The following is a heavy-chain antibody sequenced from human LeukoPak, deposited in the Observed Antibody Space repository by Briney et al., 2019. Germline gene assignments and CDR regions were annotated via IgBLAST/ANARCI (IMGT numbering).Heavy chain of an antibody. V-gene: IGHV4-34*01. CDR2: INHSGST. J-gene: IGHJ4*02. D-gene: IGHD3-22*01. CDR3: ARHRKVYDNSGYYPDFDY. CDR1: GGSFSDYY. Sequence: PSETLSLTCAVYGGSFSDYYWSWIRQPPGKGLEWIGEINHSGSTNYNPSLKSRVTISVDTSKNQFSLNLSSVTAADTAVYYCARHRKVYDNSGYYPDFDYWGQGTLVTVSS.